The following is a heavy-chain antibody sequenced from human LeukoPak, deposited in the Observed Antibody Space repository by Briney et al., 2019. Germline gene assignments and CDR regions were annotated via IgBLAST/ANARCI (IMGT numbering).Heavy chain of an antibody. D-gene: IGHD6-19*01. V-gene: IGHV3-9*01. Sequence: GRSLRLSCAASGFTFDDYAMHWVRQAPGKGLEWVSGISWNSGSIGYADSVKGRFTISRDNAKNSLYLQMNSLRAEDTALYYCAKVLSRDDSSGWSTFDYWGQGTLVTVSS. CDR1: GFTFDDYA. CDR3: AKVLSRDDSSGWSTFDY. J-gene: IGHJ4*02. CDR2: ISWNSGSI.